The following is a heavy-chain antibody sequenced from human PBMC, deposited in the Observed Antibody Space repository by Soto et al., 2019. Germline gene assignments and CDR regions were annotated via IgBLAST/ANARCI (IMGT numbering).Heavy chain of an antibody. CDR3: ARVAALLWFGELGGGWFDP. CDR1: GYTFTSYG. Sequence: QVQLVQSGAEVKKPGASVKVSCKASGYTFTSYGISWVRQAPGQGLEWMGWISAYNGNTNYAQKLQGRVTMTTDTSTSTAYMELRSLRSDDTAVYYCARVAALLWFGELGGGWFDPWGQGTPVTVSS. D-gene: IGHD3-10*01. CDR2: ISAYNGNT. V-gene: IGHV1-18*01. J-gene: IGHJ5*02.